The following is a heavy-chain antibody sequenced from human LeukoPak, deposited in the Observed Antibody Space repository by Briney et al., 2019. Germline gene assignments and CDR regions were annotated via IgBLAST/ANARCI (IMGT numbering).Heavy chain of an antibody. Sequence: GGALRLSCAASGFTFGSNAMSWVRQAPGKGVEGVSSITGRGGGTYYATSMKGRFIVSRHNSKNTLYVQMNSLRAEDTAVYYCAKGINLFDPWGQGTLVTVSS. D-gene: IGHD2/OR15-2a*01. J-gene: IGHJ5*02. CDR1: GFTFGSNA. CDR2: ITGRGGGT. CDR3: AKGINLFDP. V-gene: IGHV3-23*01.